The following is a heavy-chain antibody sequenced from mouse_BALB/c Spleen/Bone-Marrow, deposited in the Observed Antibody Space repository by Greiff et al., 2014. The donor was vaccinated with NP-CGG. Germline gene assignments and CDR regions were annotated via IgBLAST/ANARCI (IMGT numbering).Heavy chain of an antibody. V-gene: IGHV1-85*01. J-gene: IGHJ2*01. D-gene: IGHD2-14*01. Sequence: VQLQQSGAELVKPGASVKLSCKASGYTFTSYDINWVRQRPEQGLEWIGWIFPGDGSTTYNEKFKGKATLTTDKSSSTAYMQXXXLTXEDSAVYFCAGRYDDFDYWGQGTTFTVSS. CDR3: AGRYDDFDY. CDR1: GYTFTSYD. CDR2: IFPGDGST.